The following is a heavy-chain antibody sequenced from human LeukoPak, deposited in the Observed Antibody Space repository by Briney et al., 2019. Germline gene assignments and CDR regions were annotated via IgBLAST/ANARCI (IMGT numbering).Heavy chain of an antibody. CDR2: INHSGST. Sequence: SSETLSLTCAVYGGSFSGCYWSWIRQPPGKGLEWIGEINHSGSTNYNPSLKSRVTISVDTSKNQFSLKLSSVTAADTAVYYCARGRSRPSGFDPWGQGTLVTVSS. CDR3: ARGRSRPSGFDP. J-gene: IGHJ5*02. CDR1: GGSFSGCY. D-gene: IGHD6-6*01. V-gene: IGHV4-34*01.